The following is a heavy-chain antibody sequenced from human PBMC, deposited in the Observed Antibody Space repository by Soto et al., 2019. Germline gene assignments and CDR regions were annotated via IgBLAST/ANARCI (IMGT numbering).Heavy chain of an antibody. J-gene: IGHJ6*02. D-gene: IGHD3-9*01. Sequence: GESLKISCKGSGYSFTSYWIGWVRQMPGKGLEWMGIIYPGDSDTRYSPSFQGQVTISADKSISTAYLQWSSLKASDTAMYYCARLPRYFDWLANHYVMDFWGQGSTVIVSS. CDR3: ARLPRYFDWLANHYVMDF. CDR1: GYSFTSYW. CDR2: IYPGDSDT. V-gene: IGHV5-51*01.